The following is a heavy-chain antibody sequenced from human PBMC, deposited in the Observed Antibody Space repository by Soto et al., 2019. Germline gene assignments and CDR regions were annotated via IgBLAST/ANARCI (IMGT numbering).Heavy chain of an antibody. V-gene: IGHV3-15*01. D-gene: IGHD3-3*01. CDR3: TTVGGRYYDFWSGYYRNFDY. Sequence: EVQLVESGGGLVKPGGSLRLSCAASGFTFSNAWMSWVRQAPGKGLEWVGRIKSKTDGGTTDYAAPVKGRFTISRDDSTNTVDLQMNSLKTEDTAVYYCTTVGGRYYDFWSGYYRNFDYWGQGTLVTVSS. CDR1: GFTFSNAW. CDR2: IKSKTDGGTT. J-gene: IGHJ4*02.